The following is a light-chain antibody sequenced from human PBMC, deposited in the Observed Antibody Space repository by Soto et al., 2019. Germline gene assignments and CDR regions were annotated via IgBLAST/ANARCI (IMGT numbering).Light chain of an antibody. CDR1: TGAVTGSHY. Sequence: QAVVTQEPSLTVSPGGTVTLTCGSSTGAVTGSHYPYWLQQKAGQAPRTLIYDTYNKQSWTPARFSGSLLGGKAALTLSGAQPEDEADYYCLVVYSDAWVFGGGTKLTVL. CDR3: LVVYSDAWV. CDR2: DTY. J-gene: IGLJ3*02. V-gene: IGLV7-46*01.